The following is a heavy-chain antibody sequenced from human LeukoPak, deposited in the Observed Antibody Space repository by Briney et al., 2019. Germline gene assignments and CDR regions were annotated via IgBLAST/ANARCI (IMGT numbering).Heavy chain of an antibody. CDR3: ARHAHYVWGSYRFTRGFDY. J-gene: IGHJ4*02. D-gene: IGHD3-16*02. Sequence: SETLSLTCAVYGGSFSGYYWSWIRQPPGKGLEWIGEINHSGSTNYNPSLKSRVTISVDTSKNQFSLKLSSVTAADTAVYYCARHAHYVWGSYRFTRGFDYWGQGTLVTVSS. CDR1: GGSFSGYY. CDR2: INHSGST. V-gene: IGHV4-34*01.